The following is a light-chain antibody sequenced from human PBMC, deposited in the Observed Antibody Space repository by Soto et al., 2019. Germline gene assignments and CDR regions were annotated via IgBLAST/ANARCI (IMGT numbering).Light chain of an antibody. V-gene: IGKV3-11*01. Sequence: EIVLTQSPATLSLSPGERATLSCRASQSVSSYLAWYQQKPGQAPRLLIYDASNRATDIRARFSGSGSGTDFTLTISSLEPEDFALYYCQQRSNWPWTFGQGTKVDIK. CDR1: QSVSSY. CDR3: QQRSNWPWT. J-gene: IGKJ1*01. CDR2: DAS.